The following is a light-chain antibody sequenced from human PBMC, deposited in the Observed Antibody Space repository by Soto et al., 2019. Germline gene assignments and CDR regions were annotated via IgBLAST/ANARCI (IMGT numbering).Light chain of an antibody. CDR3: ASWDDSLSGYV. CDR1: SSSIGTSY. J-gene: IGLJ1*01. V-gene: IGLV1-47*01. Sequence: QSALTQPPSASGTPGQRVTISCSGSSSSIGTSYVYWYQQLPGTAPKLLIYKNNQRPSGVPDRFSGSKSGTSASLAISGLRSEDEADYHCASWDDSLSGYVFGTGTKVTV. CDR2: KNN.